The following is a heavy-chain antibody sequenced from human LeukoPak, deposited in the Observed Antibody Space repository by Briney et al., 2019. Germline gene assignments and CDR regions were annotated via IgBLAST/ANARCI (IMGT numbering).Heavy chain of an antibody. Sequence: QPGGSLRLSCVVSGFTFSRYYMGWVRQAPGRGLEWVAMTASDGGDRNYVDSVKGRFTISRDNSKNTVYVQMNSLRDEDTAVYFCAKTGGSGWFEDYWGQGTLVTVSS. J-gene: IGHJ4*02. CDR2: TASDGGDR. CDR3: AKTGGSGWFEDY. D-gene: IGHD6-19*01. CDR1: GFTFSRYY. V-gene: IGHV3-7*03.